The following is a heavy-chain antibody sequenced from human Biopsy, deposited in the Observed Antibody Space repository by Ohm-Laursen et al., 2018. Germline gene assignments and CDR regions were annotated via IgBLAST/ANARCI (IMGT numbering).Heavy chain of an antibody. J-gene: IGHJ3*02. CDR1: GGSMNNYY. D-gene: IGHD2-15*01. Sequence: TLSLTCSVSGGSMNNYYWSWIRQHPGKGLEWIGYIYYSGRTYYNPSLKSRLSISVDTSKNQFSLRLSSVTAADTAVYYCAREVLGDCSGGSCYHDAFDIWGQGTMVTVSS. V-gene: IGHV4-31*02. CDR2: IYYSGRT. CDR3: AREVLGDCSGGSCYHDAFDI.